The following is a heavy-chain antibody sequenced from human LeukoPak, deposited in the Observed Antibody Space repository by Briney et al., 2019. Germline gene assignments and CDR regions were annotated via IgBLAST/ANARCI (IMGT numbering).Heavy chain of an antibody. CDR2: IFHNGNT. V-gene: IGHV4-39*07. J-gene: IGHJ5*02. CDR3: ARVGWGNVAAYPNWLDP. CDR1: GGSISSNSHY. Sequence: PSETLSLTCTVSGGSISSNSHYWGWIRQPPGTGLEWIANIFHNGNTAYNPSLKRRVTISIDTSQNQLSLRLSSVTAADTAVYYCARVGWGNVAAYPNWLDPWGQGTLVTVSS. D-gene: IGHD3-16*01.